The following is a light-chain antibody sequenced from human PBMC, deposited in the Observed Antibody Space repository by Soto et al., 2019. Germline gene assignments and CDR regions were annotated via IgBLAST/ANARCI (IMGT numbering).Light chain of an antibody. Sequence: DIQMTHSPSSLSASVGDRVTITCQASEDISNFLNWYQQKPGKGPKVLIYDASKLETGVPSRFSGSGSGTVFTFTISSLQPEDIATYYCQQYDTLITFGQGTRLEIK. V-gene: IGKV1-33*01. CDR1: EDISNF. CDR2: DAS. CDR3: QQYDTLIT. J-gene: IGKJ5*01.